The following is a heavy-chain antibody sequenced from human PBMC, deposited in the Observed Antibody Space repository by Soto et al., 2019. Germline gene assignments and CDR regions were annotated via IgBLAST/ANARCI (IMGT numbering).Heavy chain of an antibody. CDR1: GFTFSSYS. CDR3: ARDFADFWSGYYTHIPGWFDP. V-gene: IGHV3-48*01. CDR2: ISSSSSTI. J-gene: IGHJ5*02. Sequence: GGSLRLSCAASGFTFSSYSMNWVRQAPGKGLEWVSYISSSSSTIYYADSVKGRFTISRDNAKNSLYLQMNSLRAEDTAVYYCARDFADFWSGYYTHIPGWFDPWGQGTLVTVSS. D-gene: IGHD3-3*01.